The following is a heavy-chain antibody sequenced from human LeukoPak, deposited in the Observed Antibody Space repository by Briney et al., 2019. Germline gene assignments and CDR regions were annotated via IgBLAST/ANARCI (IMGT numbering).Heavy chain of an antibody. J-gene: IGHJ6*04. CDR2: IYHSGST. Sequence: SGTLSLTCAVSGGSISSSNWWSWVRPPPGKGLEWIGEIYHSGSTNYNPSLKSRVTISVDKSKNQFSLKLSSVTAADTAVYYCARDLGQWPYGMDVWGKGTTATVSS. CDR3: ARDLGQWPYGMDV. CDR1: GGSISSSNW. V-gene: IGHV4-4*02. D-gene: IGHD3-16*01.